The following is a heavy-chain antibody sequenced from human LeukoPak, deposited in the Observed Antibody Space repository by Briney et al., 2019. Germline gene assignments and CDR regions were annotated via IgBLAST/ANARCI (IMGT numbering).Heavy chain of an antibody. CDR1: GGSFSGYY. Sequence: KTSETLSLTCAVYGGSFSGYYWSWIRQPPGKGLEWIGEINHSGSTNYNPSLKSRVTISVDTSKNQFSLKLSSVTAADTAVYYCARGGYTVAAGQSWFDPWGQGTLVTVSS. CDR3: ARGGYTVAAGQSWFDP. V-gene: IGHV4-34*01. CDR2: INHSGST. J-gene: IGHJ5*02. D-gene: IGHD6-13*01.